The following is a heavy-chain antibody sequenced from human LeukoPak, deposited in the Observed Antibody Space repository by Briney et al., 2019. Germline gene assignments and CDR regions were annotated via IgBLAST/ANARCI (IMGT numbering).Heavy chain of an antibody. CDR2: ISYDGSNK. CDR3: AKDPGFDP. Sequence: PPGGSLRLSCAASGFTFSSYGMHWVRQAPGKGLEWVAVISYDGSNKYYADSVKGRFTISRDNSKNTLYLQMNSLRAEDTAVYYCAKDPGFDPWGQGTLVTVSS. CDR1: GFTFSSYG. J-gene: IGHJ5*02. V-gene: IGHV3-30*18.